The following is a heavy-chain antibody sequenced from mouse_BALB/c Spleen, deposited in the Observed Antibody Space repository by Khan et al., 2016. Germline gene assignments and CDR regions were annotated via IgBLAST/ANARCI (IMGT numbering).Heavy chain of an antibody. D-gene: IGHD1-1*01. CDR1: GYTFISYT. V-gene: IGHV1-4*02. J-gene: IGHJ2*01. Sequence: QVRLQQSAAELARPGASVKMSCKASGYTFISYTMHWVKRRPGQGLEWIGYINPSSGYTEYNQKFKDKTTLTADKSSSTANMQLSSLTSEDSAVYYCSRGYCYGSGPLDYWGQGTTLTVSS. CDR2: INPSSGYT. CDR3: SRGYCYGSGPLDY.